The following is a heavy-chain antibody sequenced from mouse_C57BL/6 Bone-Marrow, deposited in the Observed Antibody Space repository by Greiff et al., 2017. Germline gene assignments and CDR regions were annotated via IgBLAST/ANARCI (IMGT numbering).Heavy chain of an antibody. Sequence: QVQLQQPGAELVKPGASVKMSCKASGYTFTSYWITWVKQRPGQGLEWIGDIYPGSGSTNYNEKFKSKATLTVDKPSSTAYMQLSSLTSEDSAVYYCARREVLRDYFDYWGQGTTLTVSS. CDR2: IYPGSGST. CDR3: ARREVLRDYFDY. V-gene: IGHV1-55*01. J-gene: IGHJ2*01. D-gene: IGHD2-4*01. CDR1: GYTFTSYW.